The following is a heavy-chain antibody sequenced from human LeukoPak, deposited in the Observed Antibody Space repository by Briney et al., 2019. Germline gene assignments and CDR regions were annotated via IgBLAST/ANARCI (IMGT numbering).Heavy chain of an antibody. J-gene: IGHJ3*02. CDR3: AGFIAAAGLAAFDI. Sequence: SETLSLTCTVSGGSISSYYWSWIRQPAGKGLEWIGRIYTSGSTNYNPSLKSRVTMPVDTSKNQFSLKLSSVTAADTAVYYCAGFIAAAGLAAFDIWGQGTMVTVSS. V-gene: IGHV4-4*07. CDR1: GGSISSYY. CDR2: IYTSGST. D-gene: IGHD6-13*01.